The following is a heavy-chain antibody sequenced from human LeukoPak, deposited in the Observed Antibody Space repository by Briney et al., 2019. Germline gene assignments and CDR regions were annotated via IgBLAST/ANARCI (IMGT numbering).Heavy chain of an antibody. CDR2: ISYSGST. CDR3: ARALKKRYYFDY. V-gene: IGHV4-59*01. Sequence: SETLSLTCTVSGDSISSYYWSWIRQPPGKGLEWIGYISYSGSTKYNPSLKSRVTISVDTSKNQFSLKLSSVTAADTAVYYCARALKKRYYFDYWGQGTLVTVSS. J-gene: IGHJ4*02. CDR1: GDSISSYY. D-gene: IGHD3-9*01.